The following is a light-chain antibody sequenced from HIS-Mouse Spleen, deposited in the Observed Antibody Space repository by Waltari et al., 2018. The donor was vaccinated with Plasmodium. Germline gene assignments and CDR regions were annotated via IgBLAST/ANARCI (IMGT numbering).Light chain of an antibody. CDR2: GKN. Sequence: SSELTPDPAVSVALGQTVRITCQGDNLRSYYASWYQQKPGQAPVLVIYGKNNRPAGIPDRFSGSSSGNTASLTISGAQAEDEADYYCNSRDSSGNHQVFGGGTKLTVL. V-gene: IGLV3-19*01. CDR3: NSRDSSGNHQV. J-gene: IGLJ3*02. CDR1: NLRSYY.